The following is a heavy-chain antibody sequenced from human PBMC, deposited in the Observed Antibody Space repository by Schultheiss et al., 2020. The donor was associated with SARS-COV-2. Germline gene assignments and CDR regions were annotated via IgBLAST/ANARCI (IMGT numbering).Heavy chain of an antibody. D-gene: IGHD1-1*01. V-gene: IGHV3-23*01. J-gene: IGHJ6*03. CDR2: ISGSGGST. CDR3: ARFLGWNGYYMDV. Sequence: GGSLRLSCAASGFTFSNAWMSWVRQAPGKGLEWVSAISGSGGSTYYADSVKGRFTISRDNAKNSLYLQMNSLRAEDTAVYYCARFLGWNGYYMDVWGKGTTVTVSS. CDR1: GFTFSNAW.